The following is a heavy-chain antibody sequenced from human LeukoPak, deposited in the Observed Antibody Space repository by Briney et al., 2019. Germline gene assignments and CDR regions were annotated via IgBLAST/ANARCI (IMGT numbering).Heavy chain of an antibody. CDR1: CGSIRGSY. Sequence: SETLSLTCTVSCGSIRGSYWSWIRQPPGKGLECIAYMYNSGSTNYNPSLKSRVTISIDTSKNQFSLKLSSLTAADAAIYYCARGIESYGDYGYWGQGILVTVSS. D-gene: IGHD4-17*01. V-gene: IGHV4-59*01. J-gene: IGHJ4*02. CDR2: MYNSGST. CDR3: ARGIESYGDYGY.